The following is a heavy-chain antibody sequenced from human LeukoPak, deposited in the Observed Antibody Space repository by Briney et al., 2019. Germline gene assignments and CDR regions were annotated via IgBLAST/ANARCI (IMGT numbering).Heavy chain of an antibody. Sequence: ASVKVSCKTSGYTFTAYYIHWVRQAPGQGLEWMGRINPNSGGTDSAQKFQGRVTMTRDTSMNTAYMELSRLRSDDMAVYYCARDLSGISSATDAFDMWGQGTMVTVSS. CDR1: GYTFTAYY. V-gene: IGHV1-2*06. CDR2: INPNSGGT. J-gene: IGHJ3*02. D-gene: IGHD1-14*01. CDR3: ARDLSGISSATDAFDM.